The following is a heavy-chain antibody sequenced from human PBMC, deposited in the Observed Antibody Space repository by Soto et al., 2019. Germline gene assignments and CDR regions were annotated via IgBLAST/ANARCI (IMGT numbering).Heavy chain of an antibody. V-gene: IGHV4-59*06. CDR3: AREAVAYYDSGSYNWFDP. D-gene: IGHD3-10*01. J-gene: IGHJ5*02. CDR1: GGSISSYY. Sequence: SETLSLTCTVSGGSISSYYWSWIRQSPGKGLEWIGYIYYSGSTYYNPSLKSRVTISVDTSNNQFSLKLRFVTAADTAVYYCAREAVAYYDSGSYNWFDPWGQGILVTVSS. CDR2: IYYSGST.